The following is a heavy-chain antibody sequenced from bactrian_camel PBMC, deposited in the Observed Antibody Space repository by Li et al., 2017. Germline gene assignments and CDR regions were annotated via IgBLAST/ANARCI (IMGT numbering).Heavy chain of an antibody. V-gene: IGHV3S1*01. CDR3: AAALGGCSRDALRRSLYPH. CDR1: GDAYSTYC. CDR2: IYTGDDST. J-gene: IGHJ4*01. Sequence: VQLVESGGGSVLAGGSLTLSCAGSGDAYSTYCMAWFRQAPGKEREGVATIYTGDDSTYYIDSVKGRFTISQDNAKNMIYLQMNNLKPEDTAMYYCAAALGGCSRDALRRSLYPHWGQGTQVTVS. D-gene: IGHD6*01.